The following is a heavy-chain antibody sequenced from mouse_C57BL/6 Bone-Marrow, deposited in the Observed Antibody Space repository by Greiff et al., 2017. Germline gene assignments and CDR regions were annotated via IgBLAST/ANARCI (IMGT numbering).Heavy chain of an antibody. V-gene: IGHV5-6*02. CDR2: ISSGGSYT. D-gene: IGHD2-3*01. CDR3: ASRRDDGYWAPFAY. CDR1: GFTFSSYG. Sequence: EVMLVESGGDLVKPGGSLKLSCAASGFTFSSYGMSWVRQTPDKRLEWVATISSGGSYTDYPDSGKGRFTISRDNAKNTLYLQMSSLKSEDTAMYYCASRRDDGYWAPFAYWGQGTLVTVSA. J-gene: IGHJ3*01.